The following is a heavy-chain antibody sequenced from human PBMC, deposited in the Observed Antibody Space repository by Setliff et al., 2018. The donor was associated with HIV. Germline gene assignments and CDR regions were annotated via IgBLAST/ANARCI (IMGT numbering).Heavy chain of an antibody. V-gene: IGHV1-69*13. CDR2: IIPIFGSA. D-gene: IGHD3-22*01. CDR1: ADTFSSHV. CDR3: ARLTHYTDNSGHPRYYFET. J-gene: IGHJ5*02. Sequence: SVKVSCKASADTFSSHVISWFRQAPGQGLEWMGGIIPIFGSANFPQNFQGRLTITVDEPTSTAYMELSSLTSDDTAVYYCARLTHYTDNSGHPRYYFETWGQGTRVTVSS.